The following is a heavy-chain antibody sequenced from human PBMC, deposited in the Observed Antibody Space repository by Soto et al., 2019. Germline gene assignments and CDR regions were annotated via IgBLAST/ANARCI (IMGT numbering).Heavy chain of an antibody. CDR1: GFTFSAYD. Sequence: EGSLRLSFAASGFTFSAYDMHCFRQAQGKGLDWVALISYDGSKNSYADSVKGRFTISRDKSKNTLYLQMNSLRPEDTAVYYCAKDNFRCGDECYHYYGLDVWGQGTTVTVSS. J-gene: IGHJ6*02. CDR2: ISYDGSKN. D-gene: IGHD2-21*01. V-gene: IGHV3-30*18. CDR3: AKDNFRCGDECYHYYGLDV.